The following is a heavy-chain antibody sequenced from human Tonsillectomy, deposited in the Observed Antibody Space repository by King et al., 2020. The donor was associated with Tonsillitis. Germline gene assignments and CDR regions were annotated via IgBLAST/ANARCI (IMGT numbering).Heavy chain of an antibody. Sequence: VQLVESGGGLVKPGGSLRLSCAASGFTLSDHYISWIRQAPGKGLDLVSYISRSVSTTYYADSVRGRFTISRDNAKNSVDLQMDSLGAEDTAVYYCARRGHYGGYDVFDLWGQGTLVPVSS. D-gene: IGHD5-12*01. CDR1: GFTLSDHY. J-gene: IGHJ5*02. CDR2: ISRSVSTT. V-gene: IGHV3-11*01. CDR3: ARRGHYGGYDVFDL.